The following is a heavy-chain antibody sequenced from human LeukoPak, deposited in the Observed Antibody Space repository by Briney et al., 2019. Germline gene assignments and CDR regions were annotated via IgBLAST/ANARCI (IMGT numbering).Heavy chain of an antibody. D-gene: IGHD3-3*01. CDR1: GFTFSSYW. V-gene: IGHV3-7*01. Sequence: AGGSLRLSCAASGFTFSSYWTSWVRQAPGKGLEWVSTIKQDGSEKYYVDSVKGRFAISRDNAKNSLYLQMNSLRAEDTAVYYCARADFWSGYYESDYWGQGTLVTVSS. CDR3: ARADFWSGYYESDY. CDR2: IKQDGSEK. J-gene: IGHJ4*02.